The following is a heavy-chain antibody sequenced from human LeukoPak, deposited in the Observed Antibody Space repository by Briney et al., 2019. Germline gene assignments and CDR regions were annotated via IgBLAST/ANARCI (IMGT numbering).Heavy chain of an antibody. D-gene: IGHD6-13*01. J-gene: IGHJ4*02. V-gene: IGHV3-11*01. CDR2: ISSGSTI. CDR3: ARGSSWLNY. Sequence: GGSLRLSCAASGFTFSDYYMSWIRQAPGKGLEWVSYISSGSTIYYADSVKGRFTISRDDAKNSLYLQMNSLRAEDTAVYYCARGSSWLNYWGQGTLVTVSS. CDR1: GFTFSDYY.